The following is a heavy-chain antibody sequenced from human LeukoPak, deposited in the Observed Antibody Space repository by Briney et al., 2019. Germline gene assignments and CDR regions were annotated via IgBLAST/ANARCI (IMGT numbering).Heavy chain of an antibody. V-gene: IGHV4-34*01. D-gene: IGHD2-2*01. Sequence: PSETLSLTCAVYGGSLGGYYWSWIRQPPGEGLEWMGEINHSGSTNYNRSLKSRVTISVDTSKNHFSLKLSSVTAADTAVYYCARGVPGYCSSTSCYPFDYWGQGTLVTVPS. J-gene: IGHJ4*02. CDR1: GGSLGGYY. CDR3: ARGVPGYCSSTSCYPFDY. CDR2: INHSGST.